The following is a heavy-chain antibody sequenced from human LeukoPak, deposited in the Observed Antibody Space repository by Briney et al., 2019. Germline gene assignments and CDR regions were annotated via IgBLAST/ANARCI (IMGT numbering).Heavy chain of an antibody. CDR2: ISSSNTYI. Sequence: GGSLRLSCAASGFSFSSYAMNWVRQAPGKGLEWVSSISSSNTYIYYADSVKGRFTISRDNAKNSLYLQMNSLRAEDTAMYYCARGATVTTLYYFDYWGQGALVTVSS. CDR3: ARGATVTTLYYFDY. V-gene: IGHV3-21*01. CDR1: GFSFSSYA. D-gene: IGHD4-17*01. J-gene: IGHJ4*02.